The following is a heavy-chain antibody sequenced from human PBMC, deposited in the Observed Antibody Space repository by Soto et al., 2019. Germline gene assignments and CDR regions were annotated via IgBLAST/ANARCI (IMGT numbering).Heavy chain of an antibody. D-gene: IGHD3-22*01. J-gene: IGHJ3*02. CDR2: INHSGST. CDR1: GGSFSGYY. Sequence: ASETLSLTCAVYGGSFSGYYWSWIRQPPEKGLEWIGEINHSGSTNYNPSLKSRVTISLDTSKNQFSLKLTSVTAADTAVYYCARRGEYYDSSGAANDIWGQGTMVTVSS. V-gene: IGHV4-34*01. CDR3: ARRGEYYDSSGAANDI.